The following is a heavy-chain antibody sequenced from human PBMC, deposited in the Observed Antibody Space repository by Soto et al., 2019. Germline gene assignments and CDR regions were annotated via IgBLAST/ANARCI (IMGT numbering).Heavy chain of an antibody. J-gene: IGHJ4*02. D-gene: IGHD3-10*01. CDR3: AGLSSGSYYNIDY. Sequence: SETLSLTCAVYGGSFSGYYWSWIRQPPGKGLEWIGEINHSGSTNYNPSLKSRVTISVDTSKNQFSLKLSSVTAADTAVYYCAGLSSGSYYNIDYWGQGTLVTVSS. V-gene: IGHV4-34*01. CDR2: INHSGST. CDR1: GGSFSGYY.